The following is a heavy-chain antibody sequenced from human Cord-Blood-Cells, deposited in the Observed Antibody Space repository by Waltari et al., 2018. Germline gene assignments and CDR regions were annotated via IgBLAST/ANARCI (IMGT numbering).Heavy chain of an antibody. CDR2: IYYSVST. Sequence: QVQLQESGPGLVKPSQTLSLTCTVSGGSISSGGYYWSWIRQHPGKGLEWIGYIYYSVSTYYNPPLKSRVTISVDTSKNQFSLKLSSVTAADTAVYYCARSYGSSWYGLFDYWGQGTLVTVSS. D-gene: IGHD6-13*01. CDR3: ARSYGSSWYGLFDY. V-gene: IGHV4-31*03. J-gene: IGHJ4*02. CDR1: GGSISSGGYY.